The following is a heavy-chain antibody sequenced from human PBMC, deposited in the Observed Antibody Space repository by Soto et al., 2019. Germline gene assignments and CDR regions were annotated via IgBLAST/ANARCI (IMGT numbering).Heavy chain of an antibody. D-gene: IGHD4-17*01. J-gene: IGHJ6*03. CDR2: IYYSGST. CDR1: GGSISSYD. CDR3: ARQKTTVTTYRRRGPYYYMDV. Sequence: QVQLQESGPGLVKPSETLSLTCAVSGGSISSYDWSWIRQPPGKGLEWNGYIYYSGSTNYNPSHKSRGTVPVDTSQNQFCLKLRSVPAADTAVYYCARQKTTVTTYRRRGPYYYMDVWGKGTTVTVSS. V-gene: IGHV4-59*08.